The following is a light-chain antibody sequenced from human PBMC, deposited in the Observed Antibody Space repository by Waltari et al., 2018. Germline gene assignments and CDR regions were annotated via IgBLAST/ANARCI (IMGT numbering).Light chain of an antibody. CDR2: HTS. J-gene: IGKJ1*01. CDR1: QTICLS. V-gene: IGKV3-15*01. Sequence: TVITQSPATLSVSPGERATISCRTSQTICLSLPWYQQRPGQAPRLLIYHTSTRATGVPARFSGSGSESEFTLTISTLQSEDVAVYYCQQYNRWPPGTFGQGTRVEI. CDR3: QQYNRWPPGT.